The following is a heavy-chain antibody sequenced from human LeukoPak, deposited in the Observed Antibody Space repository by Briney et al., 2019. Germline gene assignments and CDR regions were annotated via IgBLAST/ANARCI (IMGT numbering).Heavy chain of an antibody. CDR3: ARDSGYGAYYYGMDV. CDR2: ISSSGSTI. D-gene: IGHD5-18*01. V-gene: IGHV3-11*01. CDR1: GFAFSDYY. Sequence: GGSLRLSCAASGFAFSDYYMSWIRQAPGEGLEWVSYISSSGSTIYYADSVRGRFTISRDNAKNSLYLQMNSLRAEDTAVYYCARDSGYGAYYYGMDVWGQGTTVTVSS. J-gene: IGHJ6*02.